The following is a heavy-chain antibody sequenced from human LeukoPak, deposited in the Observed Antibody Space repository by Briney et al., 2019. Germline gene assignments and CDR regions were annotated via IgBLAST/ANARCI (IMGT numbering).Heavy chain of an antibody. J-gene: IGHJ4*02. CDR1: GYSFTNSG. CDR3: ARQWLING. V-gene: IGHV1-18*01. D-gene: IGHD6-19*01. CDR2: ISVYNGNT. Sequence: GASVKVSCKASGYSFTNSGISWVRQAPGQGLEWMGWISVYNGNTNYAQKLQGRVTMTTDTSTSTAYMELRSLRSDDTAVYYCARQWLINGWGQGTLVTVSS.